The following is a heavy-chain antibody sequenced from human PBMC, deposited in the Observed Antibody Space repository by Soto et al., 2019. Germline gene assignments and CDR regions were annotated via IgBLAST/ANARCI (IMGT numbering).Heavy chain of an antibody. D-gene: IGHD6-13*01. CDR2: MNPNSGNT. CDR3: ARGVAAGTYYYYYMDV. V-gene: IGHV1-8*01. Sequence: ASVKVSCKASGYTFTSYDINWVRQATGQGLEWMGWMNPNSGNTGYAQKFQGRVTMTSNTSISTAYMELSSLRSEDTAVYYCARGVAAGTYYYYYMDVWGKGTTVTVSS. CDR1: GYTFTSYD. J-gene: IGHJ6*03.